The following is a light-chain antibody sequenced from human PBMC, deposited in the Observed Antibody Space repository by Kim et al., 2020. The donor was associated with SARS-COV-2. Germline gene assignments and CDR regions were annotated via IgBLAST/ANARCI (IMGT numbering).Light chain of an antibody. CDR2: GNN. Sequence: ALGQTVRITCQGDSLRSYYASWYQEKPGQAPLLVIYGNNNRPSGIPDRFSGSSSGKTASLTISGAQAEDEADYYCNSRDSSGDHVVFGGGTQLTVL. J-gene: IGLJ3*02. CDR3: NSRDSSGDHVV. V-gene: IGLV3-19*01. CDR1: SLRSYY.